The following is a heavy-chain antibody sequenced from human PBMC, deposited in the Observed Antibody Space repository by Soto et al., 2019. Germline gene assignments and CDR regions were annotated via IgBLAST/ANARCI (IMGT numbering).Heavy chain of an antibody. V-gene: IGHV3-48*01. J-gene: IGHJ4*02. D-gene: IGHD2-15*01. CDR3: ARAHCSGGHCYSGSDFDY. CDR1: GFTFSSYS. CDR2: ITSSSSTI. Sequence: EVQLVESGGGLVQRGGSLRLSCAASGFTFSSYSMNWVRQAPGKGLEWVSYITSSSSTIYYADSVKGRFTISRDNAKNSLYLQTNSLRADDTAVYYCARAHCSGGHCYSGSDFDYWGQGILVTVSS.